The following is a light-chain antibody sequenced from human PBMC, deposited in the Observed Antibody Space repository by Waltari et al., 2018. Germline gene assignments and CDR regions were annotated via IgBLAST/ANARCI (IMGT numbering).Light chain of an antibody. CDR1: QSFSRIY. Sequence: EIVLTQSPGTLSVSPGERATLSCRASQSFSRIYLAWYQQKPGQAPRLLIYGASSRATGIPDRFSGSGSGTDFTLTISRLEPEDFAVYYCQHYDSSPPQITFGPGTKVDIK. CDR3: QHYDSSPPQIT. V-gene: IGKV3-20*01. CDR2: GAS. J-gene: IGKJ3*01.